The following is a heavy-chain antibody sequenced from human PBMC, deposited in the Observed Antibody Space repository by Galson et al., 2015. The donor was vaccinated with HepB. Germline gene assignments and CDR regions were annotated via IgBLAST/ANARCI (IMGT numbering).Heavy chain of an antibody. Sequence: SVKVSCKASGYTFTSYAMHWVRQAPGQRLEWMGWINAGNGNTKYSQKFQGRVTITRDTSASTAYMELSSLRSEDTAVYYCARDGAAEMVQGVIPWGQGTLVTVSS. D-gene: IGHD3-10*01. CDR1: GYTFTSYA. J-gene: IGHJ4*02. CDR2: INAGNGNT. CDR3: ARDGAAEMVQGVIP. V-gene: IGHV1-3*01.